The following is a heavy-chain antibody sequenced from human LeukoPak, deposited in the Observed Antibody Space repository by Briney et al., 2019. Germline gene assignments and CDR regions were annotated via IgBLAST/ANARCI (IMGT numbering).Heavy chain of an antibody. CDR3: ARLTYDYGDYALGY. Sequence: PSETLSLTCTVSGGSISSYYWSWIRQPPGKGLEWIGYIYNSGSTNYNPSLKSRVTISVDTSKNQFSLKLTSVTAADTAVYYCARLTYDYGDYALGYWGQGTLVTVSS. CDR2: IYNSGST. J-gene: IGHJ4*02. CDR1: GGSISSYY. V-gene: IGHV4-59*01. D-gene: IGHD4-17*01.